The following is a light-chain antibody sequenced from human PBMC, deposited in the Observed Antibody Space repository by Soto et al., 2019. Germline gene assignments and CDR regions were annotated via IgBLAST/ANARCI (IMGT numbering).Light chain of an antibody. V-gene: IGLV2-14*01. CDR1: SSDVGGYNY. J-gene: IGLJ1*01. CDR3: SSSTSSSTPYV. Sequence: QSALTQPASVSGSPGQSITISCTGTSSDVGGYNYVSWYQQHPGKAPKLMIYEVSNRPSGVSNRFSGSKSGNTASLTISGLQAEDEADYYCSSSTSSSTPYVFGTGTKLIVL. CDR2: EVS.